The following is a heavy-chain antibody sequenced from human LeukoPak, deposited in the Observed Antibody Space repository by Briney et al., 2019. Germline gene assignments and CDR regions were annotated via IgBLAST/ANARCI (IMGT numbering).Heavy chain of an antibody. CDR3: ARERKNGWWFDP. Sequence: ASVKVSCKASGYTFTGYYMHWVRQAPGQGLEWMGRINPNSGGTNYAQKFQGRVTMTRDTSISTACMELSRLRSDDTAVYYCARERKNGWWFDPWGQGTLVTVSS. D-gene: IGHD2-2*03. CDR2: INPNSGGT. J-gene: IGHJ5*02. V-gene: IGHV1-2*06. CDR1: GYTFTGYY.